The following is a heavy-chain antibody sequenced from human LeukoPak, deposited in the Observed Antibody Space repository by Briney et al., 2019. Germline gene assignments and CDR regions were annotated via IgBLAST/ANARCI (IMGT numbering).Heavy chain of an antibody. Sequence: PSDTLSLTCAVYGGSFSGYYWSWMRQPPGKGLECIGEINHSGSTNLNPSLKSRVTISVDTSKNQFSLKLSSVTDGETAAYYCARGHNYYGSGSYYNSRYYYYYGMDVWGQGTTVTVSS. V-gene: IGHV4-34*01. J-gene: IGHJ6*02. CDR3: ARGHNYYGSGSYYNSRYYYYYGMDV. CDR1: GGSFSGYY. D-gene: IGHD3-10*01. CDR2: INHSGST.